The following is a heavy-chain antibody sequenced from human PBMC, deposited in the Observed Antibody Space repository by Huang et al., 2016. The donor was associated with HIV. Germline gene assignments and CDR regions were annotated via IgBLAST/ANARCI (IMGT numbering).Heavy chain of an antibody. D-gene: IGHD6-19*01. J-gene: IGHJ5*02. CDR2: VYVSGTT. Sequence: QVRLQESGPGLVTPSETLSLSCTVSGDSVSSHYWGWIRHPPGKGLEWIGTVYVSGTTEYNPRLKRRITISVDTAKNGFSLNITSVSAADTAMYFCVRDQGRLAVGGIDNWFDPWGQGALVTVSS. CDR1: GDSVSSHY. V-gene: IGHV4-59*02. CDR3: VRDQGRLAVGGIDNWFDP.